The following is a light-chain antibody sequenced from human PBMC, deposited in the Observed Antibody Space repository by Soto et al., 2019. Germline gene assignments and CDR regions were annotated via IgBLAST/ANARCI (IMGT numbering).Light chain of an antibody. V-gene: IGLV2-14*01. CDR1: SSDIGGYNY. CDR3: TSYTRSNTVI. CDR2: DVN. J-gene: IGLJ2*01. Sequence: QSALTQPASVSGSPGQSITIACTGTSSDIGGYNYVSWYQQHPGTAPKLSIYDVNNRPSGVSDRLSGSKSGNTASLTISGLQAEDEADYYCTSYTRSNTVIFGGGTKLTVL.